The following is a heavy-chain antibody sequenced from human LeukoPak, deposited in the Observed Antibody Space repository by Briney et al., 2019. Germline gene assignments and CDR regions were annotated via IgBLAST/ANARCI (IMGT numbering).Heavy chain of an antibody. D-gene: IGHD1-26*01. CDR3: ARAPLGRGSYFDY. CDR1: GGSISSYY. J-gene: IGHJ4*02. V-gene: IGHV4-59*01. CDR2: IYYSGST. Sequence: SETLSLTCTVSGGSISSYYWSWIRQPPGKGLEWIGYIYYSGSTNYNPSLKSRVTISVDTSKNQFSLKLSSVTAADAAVYYCARAPLGRGSYFDYWGQGTLVTVSS.